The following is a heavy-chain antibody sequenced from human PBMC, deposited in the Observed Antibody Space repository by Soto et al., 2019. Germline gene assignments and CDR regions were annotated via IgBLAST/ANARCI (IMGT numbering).Heavy chain of an antibody. V-gene: IGHV3-23*01. D-gene: IGHD3-10*01. CDR2: INGSESHI. CDR3: AKDLHWFAMDV. CDR1: GFTFSRYY. Sequence: GESLKISCAASGFTFSRYYMHWVRQAPGKGLMWVSVINGSESHINYADSVKGRFTISRDNSMNTLYLQMNSLRADDTAIYYCAKDLHWFAMDVWGQGTTVTVSS. J-gene: IGHJ6*02.